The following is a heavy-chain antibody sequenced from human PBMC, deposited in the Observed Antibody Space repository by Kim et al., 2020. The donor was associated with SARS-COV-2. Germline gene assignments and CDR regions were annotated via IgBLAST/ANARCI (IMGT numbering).Heavy chain of an antibody. Sequence: GGSLRLSCAASGFTFSSYAMSWVRQAPGKGLEWVSAISGSGGSTYYADSVKGRFTISRDNSKNTLYLQMNSLRAEDTAVYYCAKDLILGYCSGGSCYSFWWGFDYWGQGTLVTVSS. J-gene: IGHJ4*02. CDR3: AKDLILGYCSGGSCYSFWWGFDY. V-gene: IGHV3-23*01. CDR1: GFTFSSYA. D-gene: IGHD2-15*01. CDR2: ISGSGGST.